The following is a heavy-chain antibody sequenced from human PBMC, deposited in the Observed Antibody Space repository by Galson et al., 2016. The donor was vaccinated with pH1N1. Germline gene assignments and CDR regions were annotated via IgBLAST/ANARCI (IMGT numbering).Heavy chain of an antibody. Sequence: SLRLSCAVSGFTFDSHEMNWVRQAPGKGLEWVASISSVGNTMFYADSVQGRFIISRVNAKNSLYLQMNSLRVEDTAVYYCARAYYYPLTRFSGAFDYWGQGTLVTVSS. CDR2: ISSVGNTM. CDR1: GFTFDSHE. V-gene: IGHV3-48*03. D-gene: IGHD3-10*01. CDR3: ARAYYYPLTRFSGAFDY. J-gene: IGHJ4*02.